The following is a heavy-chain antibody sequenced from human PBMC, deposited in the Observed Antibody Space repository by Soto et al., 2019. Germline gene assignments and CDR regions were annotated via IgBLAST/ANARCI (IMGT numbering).Heavy chain of an antibody. CDR2: ISSDGATK. CDR1: GVNFRRFD. V-gene: IGHV3-30-3*01. CDR3: APVFQ. Sequence: GSLSLSSAASGVNFRRFDMHWARQAPCQELERVAVISSDGATKYYADSVRGRFSISRENSLGTLYLQLSSLRTEDTAIYLCAPVFQ. J-gene: IGHJ1*01.